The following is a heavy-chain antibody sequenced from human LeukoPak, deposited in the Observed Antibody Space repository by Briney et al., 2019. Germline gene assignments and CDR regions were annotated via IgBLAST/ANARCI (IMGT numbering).Heavy chain of an antibody. D-gene: IGHD1-26*01. CDR2: IYHSGST. CDR1: GGSISSSNW. J-gene: IGHJ4*02. CDR3: ARGGRYSGSASDY. V-gene: IGHV4-4*02. Sequence: SSETLSLTCAVSGGSISSSNWWSWVRQPPGKGLEWIGEIYHSGSTNYNPSLKSRVTISVDKSKNQFSLKLSSVTAADTAVYYCARGGRYSGSASDYWGQGTLVTVSS.